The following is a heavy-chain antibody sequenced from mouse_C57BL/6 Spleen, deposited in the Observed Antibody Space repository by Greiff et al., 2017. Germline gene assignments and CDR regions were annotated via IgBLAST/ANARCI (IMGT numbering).Heavy chain of an antibody. V-gene: IGHV5-4*03. CDR1: GFTFSSYA. J-gene: IGHJ2*01. CDR2: ISDGGSYT. Sequence: EVKLVESGGGLVKPGGSLKLSCAASGFTFSSYAMSWVRQTPEKRLEWVATISDGGSYTYYPDNVKGRFTISRDNAKNNLYLQMSHLKSEDTAMYYCARALITTVVSFDYWGQGTTLTVSS. D-gene: IGHD1-1*01. CDR3: ARALITTVVSFDY.